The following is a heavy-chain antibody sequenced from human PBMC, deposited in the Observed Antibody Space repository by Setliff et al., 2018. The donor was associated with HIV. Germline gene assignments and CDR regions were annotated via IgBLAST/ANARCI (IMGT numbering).Heavy chain of an antibody. Sequence: ASVKVSCKASGYTFNNYYMHWVRQAPGQGLEWMGIINPSDNRTYYAQKFQGRVTITADESTSTAYMELSSVTAADTAVYYCARESELRRIDSWGQGTLVTV. V-gene: IGHV1-46*02. CDR2: INPSDNRT. D-gene: IGHD1-1*01. CDR3: ARESELRRIDS. CDR1: GYTFNNYY. J-gene: IGHJ4*02.